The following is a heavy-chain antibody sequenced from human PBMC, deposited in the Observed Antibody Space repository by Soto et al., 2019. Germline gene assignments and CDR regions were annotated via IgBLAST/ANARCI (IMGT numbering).Heavy chain of an antibody. Sequence: QVQLQESGPRLVKPSQTLSLSCAVSGGSIISASYSWNWIRQSPGRGLEWIGHIYSSGSPYYNPSLKSRVSISVDTSNNQFSLKLTSVTAADTAVYFCAREDAARIERWFDAWGQGILVTVSS. CDR2: IYSSGSP. D-gene: IGHD6-6*01. J-gene: IGHJ5*02. CDR3: AREDAARIERWFDA. CDR1: GGSIISASYS. V-gene: IGHV4-31*11.